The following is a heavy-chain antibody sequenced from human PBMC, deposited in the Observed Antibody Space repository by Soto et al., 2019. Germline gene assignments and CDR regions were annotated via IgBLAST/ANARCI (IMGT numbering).Heavy chain of an antibody. J-gene: IGHJ4*02. CDR2: LSQSATAI. V-gene: IGHV3-11*01. CDR3: ARWSSAFDH. CDR1: GFTFSDYY. Sequence: QVQVVESGGGLVKPGGSLRLSCSASGFTFSDYYMGWVRQAPGKGLEWVSYLSQSATAIHCADSVRGRFTISRDNAKNSLYLQMSSLRAEDTAMYYCARWSSAFDHWGQGTRVTVSS.